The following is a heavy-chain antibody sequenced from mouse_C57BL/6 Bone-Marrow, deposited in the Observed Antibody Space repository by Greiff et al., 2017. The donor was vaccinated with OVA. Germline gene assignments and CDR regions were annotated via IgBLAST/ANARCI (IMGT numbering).Heavy chain of an antibody. CDR1: GFTFSDYY. J-gene: IGHJ3*01. CDR3: ARDEGYYWFAY. D-gene: IGHD2-3*01. Sequence: EVQLVEPEGGLVQPGSSMKLSCTASGFTFSDYYMAWVRQVPEKGLEWVANINYDGSSTYYLDSLKSRFIISRDNAKNILYLQMSSLKSEDTATYYCARDEGYYWFAYWGQGTLVTVSA. V-gene: IGHV5-16*01. CDR2: INYDGSST.